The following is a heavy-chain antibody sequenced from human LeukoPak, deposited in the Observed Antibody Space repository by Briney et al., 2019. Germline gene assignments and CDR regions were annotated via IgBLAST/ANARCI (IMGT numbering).Heavy chain of an antibody. J-gene: IGHJ4*02. Sequence: GGSLRLSCAASEFTFSSYAMSWVRQAPGKGLEWVSAISGSGGSTYYADSVKGRFTISRDNSKNTLYLQMNSLRAEDTAVYYCAKGRNYGGNSECGYWGQGTLVTVSS. CDR2: ISGSGGST. CDR3: AKGRNYGGNSECGY. V-gene: IGHV3-23*01. D-gene: IGHD4-23*01. CDR1: EFTFSSYA.